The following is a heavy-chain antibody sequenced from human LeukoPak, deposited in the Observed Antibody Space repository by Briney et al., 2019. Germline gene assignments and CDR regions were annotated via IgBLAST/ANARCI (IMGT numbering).Heavy chain of an antibody. J-gene: IGHJ3*02. Sequence: GASVKVSCKASGYTFTSYDINWVRRATGQGLEWMGWMNPNSGNTGYAQKFQGRVTMTRNTSISTAYMELSSLRSEDTAVYYCALGYYDNSGDAFDIWGQGTMVTVSS. CDR2: MNPNSGNT. CDR3: ALGYYDNSGDAFDI. CDR1: GYTFTSYD. D-gene: IGHD3-22*01. V-gene: IGHV1-8*01.